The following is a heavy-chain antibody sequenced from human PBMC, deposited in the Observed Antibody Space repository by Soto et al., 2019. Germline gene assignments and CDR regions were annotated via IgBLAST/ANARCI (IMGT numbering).Heavy chain of an antibody. CDR1: GFTFSSYG. CDR2: LWYDGSNK. J-gene: IGHJ3*02. Sequence: GGSLRLSCAASGFTFSSYGMHWVRQAPGKGLEWVAVLWYDGSNKYCADSVKGRFTISRDNSKNALYLQMNSLRAEDTAVYYCARDPGAVAGSDAFDIWGQGTMVTVSS. D-gene: IGHD6-19*01. V-gene: IGHV3-33*01. CDR3: ARDPGAVAGSDAFDI.